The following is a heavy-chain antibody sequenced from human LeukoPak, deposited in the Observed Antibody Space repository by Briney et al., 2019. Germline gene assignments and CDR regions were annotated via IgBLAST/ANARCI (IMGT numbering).Heavy chain of an antibody. Sequence: SETLSLTCAVYGGSLSGYYWIGIRQPPGKGLEWIGEINHSGSTNYNPSLKSRVTISVDTSKNQFSLRLSSVTAADTAVYYCASPLLKSSSWYSVDYWGQGTLVTVSS. J-gene: IGHJ4*02. CDR2: INHSGST. D-gene: IGHD6-13*01. CDR1: GGSLSGYY. V-gene: IGHV4-34*01. CDR3: ASPLLKSSSWYSVDY.